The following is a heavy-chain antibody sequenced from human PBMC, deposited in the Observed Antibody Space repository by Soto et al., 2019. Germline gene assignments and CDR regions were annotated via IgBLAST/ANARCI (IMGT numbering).Heavy chain of an antibody. D-gene: IGHD3-9*01. Sequence: QVQLQESGPGLVKPSQTLSLTCTVSGGSISSGGYYWSWIRQHPGKGLEWIGYIYYSGSTYYNPSLKSRVTISVDTSKTQFSLKLSSVTAADTAVYYCARKHRYYAILTGYYRLGWFDPWGQGTLVTVSS. CDR1: GGSISSGGYY. J-gene: IGHJ5*02. CDR3: ARKHRYYAILTGYYRLGWFDP. V-gene: IGHV4-31*03. CDR2: IYYSGST.